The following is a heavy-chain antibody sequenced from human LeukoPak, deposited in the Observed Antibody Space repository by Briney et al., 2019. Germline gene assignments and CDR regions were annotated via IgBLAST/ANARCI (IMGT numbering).Heavy chain of an antibody. CDR1: GYSFTSYW. J-gene: IGHJ5*02. V-gene: IGHV5-51*01. CDR3: ARSGIAARQGNWFDP. CDR2: IYPGDSDT. Sequence: GESLKISCKGSGYSFTSYWIGWVRQMPGKGLEWMGIIYPGDSDTRYSPSFRGQVTISADKSISTAYLQWSSLKASDTAMYYCARSGIAARQGNWFDPWGQGTLVTVSS. D-gene: IGHD6-6*01.